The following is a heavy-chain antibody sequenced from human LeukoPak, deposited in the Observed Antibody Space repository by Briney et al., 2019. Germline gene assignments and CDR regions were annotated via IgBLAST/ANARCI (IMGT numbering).Heavy chain of an antibody. V-gene: IGHV4-30-2*01. Sequence: SETLSLTCTVSGGSISSGGYYWSWIRQPPGKGLEWFGYIYHSGSTYYNPSLKSRVTISVDRSKNQFSLKLSSVTAADTAVYYCAREGDFWSGYYPTDYWGQGTLVTVSS. J-gene: IGHJ4*02. CDR3: AREGDFWSGYYPTDY. D-gene: IGHD3-3*01. CDR2: IYHSGST. CDR1: GGSISSGGYY.